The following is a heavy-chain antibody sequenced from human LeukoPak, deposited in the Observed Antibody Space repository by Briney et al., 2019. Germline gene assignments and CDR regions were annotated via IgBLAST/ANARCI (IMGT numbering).Heavy chain of an antibody. CDR2: MNPNSGNT. CDR1: GYTFTGYY. J-gene: IGHJ6*03. CDR3: ARGSRGSYYYYYYMDV. V-gene: IGHV1-8*02. D-gene: IGHD5-12*01. Sequence: ASVKVSCKASGYTFTGYYMHWVRQAPGQGLEWMGWMNPNSGNTGYAQKFQGRVTMTRNTSISTAYMELSSLRSEDTAVYYCARGSRGSYYYYYYMDVWGKGTTVTISS.